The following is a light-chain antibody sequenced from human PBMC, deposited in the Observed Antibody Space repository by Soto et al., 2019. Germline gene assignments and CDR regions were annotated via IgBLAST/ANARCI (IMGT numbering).Light chain of an antibody. CDR1: QSISSW. Sequence: DIQMTQSPSTLSASVGDRVTITCRASQSISSWLAWYQQKPGKAPKLLIYKASSLESGVPSRFSGSGSGTEFTLTISSLQPYDFATYYCQQYNSDSRTFGQGTKVDIK. V-gene: IGKV1-5*03. J-gene: IGKJ1*01. CDR2: KAS. CDR3: QQYNSDSRT.